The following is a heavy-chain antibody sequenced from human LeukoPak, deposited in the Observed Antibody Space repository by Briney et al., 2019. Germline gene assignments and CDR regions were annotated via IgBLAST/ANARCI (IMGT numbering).Heavy chain of an antibody. D-gene: IGHD3-10*01. J-gene: IGHJ5*02. CDR1: GFTFNNYG. V-gene: IGHV3-21*01. CDR2: ISGSGDNT. CDR3: ARSMLRGITGALDNWFDP. Sequence: PGGSLRLSCASSGFTFNNYGMSWVRLAPGKGLEWVSGISGSGDNTFYADSVKGRFTVSRDNAKNSLFLQMNSLRAEDTAVYYCARSMLRGITGALDNWFDPWGQGTLVTVSS.